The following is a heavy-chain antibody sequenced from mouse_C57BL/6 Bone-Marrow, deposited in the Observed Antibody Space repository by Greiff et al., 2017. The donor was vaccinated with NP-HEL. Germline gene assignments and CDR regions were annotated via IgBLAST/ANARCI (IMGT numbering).Heavy chain of an antibody. J-gene: IGHJ2*01. V-gene: IGHV14-4*01. CDR2: IDPENGDT. D-gene: IGHD2-2*01. CDR1: GFNIKDDY. CDR3: TTDLLWLRRDYFDY. Sequence: EVQLQQSGAELVRPGASVKLSCTASGFNIKDDYMHWVKQRPEQGLEWIGWIDPENGDTEYASKFQGKATITAETSSNTAYLQLSSLTSEDTAVYYCTTDLLWLRRDYFDYWGQGTTLTVSS.